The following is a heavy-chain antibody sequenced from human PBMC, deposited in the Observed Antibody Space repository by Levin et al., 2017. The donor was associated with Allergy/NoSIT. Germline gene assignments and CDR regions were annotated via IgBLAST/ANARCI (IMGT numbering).Heavy chain of an antibody. CDR1: RFTVSSSY. CDR3: ARGSQWRVRDFDH. D-gene: IGHD6-19*01. CDR2: IHSAGNT. J-gene: IGHJ4*02. Sequence: ETLSLTCAASRFTVSSSYMSWVRQAPGKGLEWVSLIHSAGNTYYADSLKGRFTISTDSSQNTLCLQMTDLRPGDTAMYYCARGSQWRVRDFDHWGQGTLVTVSS. V-gene: IGHV3-66*01.